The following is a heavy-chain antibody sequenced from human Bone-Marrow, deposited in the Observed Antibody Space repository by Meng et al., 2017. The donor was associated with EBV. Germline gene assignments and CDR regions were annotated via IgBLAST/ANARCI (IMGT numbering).Heavy chain of an antibody. CDR2: INPNSGNT. J-gene: IGHJ4*02. CDR3: ARMGY. V-gene: IGHV1-8*01. CDR1: GATFSSYD. Sequence: VQLVQSGAEVKKPGASWKVSCRTSGATFSSYDVNWVRQAPGQGPEWMGWINPNSGNTGFAQKIQGRVSMTWDTYTSTAYMELRNLRSEDTAVYYCARMGYWGQGTLVTVSS.